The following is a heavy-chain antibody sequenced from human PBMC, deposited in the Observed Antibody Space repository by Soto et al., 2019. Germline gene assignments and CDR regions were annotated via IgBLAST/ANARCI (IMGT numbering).Heavy chain of an antibody. J-gene: IGHJ6*02. D-gene: IGHD5-18*01. CDR1: GGSFSGYY. CDR2: INHSGST. V-gene: IGHV4-34*01. CDR3: AQLWLYLGYYYYGMYV. Sequence: SETLSLTCAGYGGSFSGYYWSWIRQPPGKGLEWIGEINHSGSTNYNPSLKSRVTISVDTSKNQFSLKLSSVTAADTAVYYCAQLWLYLGYYYYGMYVWGQGTTVTVSS.